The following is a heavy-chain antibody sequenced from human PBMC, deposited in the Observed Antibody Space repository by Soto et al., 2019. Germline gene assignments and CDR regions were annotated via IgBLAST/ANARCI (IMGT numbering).Heavy chain of an antibody. CDR1: GGTVASSHW. CDR2: VYHTGDT. V-gene: IGHV4-4*02. D-gene: IGHD2-21*02. Sequence: SETLSLTCGVSGGTVASSHWWSWVRQFPGGGLEWIGNVYHTGDTNFNPSLQSRVTISVDKSNNQFSLRLNSLTAADTAVYFCAREIVTAGGSNYFDPWGPGTLVTVSS. CDR3: AREIVTAGGSNYFDP. J-gene: IGHJ5*02.